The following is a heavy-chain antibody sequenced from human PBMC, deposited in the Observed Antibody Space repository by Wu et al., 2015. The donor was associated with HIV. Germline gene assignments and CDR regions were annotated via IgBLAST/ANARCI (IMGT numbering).Heavy chain of an antibody. D-gene: IGHD6-13*01. J-gene: IGHJ5*02. V-gene: IGHV4-38-2*01. CDR2: IYHSGST. Sequence: QVQLQESGPGLVKPSETLSLTCAVSGYSISSGYYWGWIRQPPGKGLEWIGSIYHSGSTYYNPSLKSRVTISVDTSKNQFSLKLSSVTAADTAVYYCARGSSWYYNWFDPWGQGTLVTVSS. CDR3: ARGSSWYYNWFDP. CDR1: GYSISSGYY.